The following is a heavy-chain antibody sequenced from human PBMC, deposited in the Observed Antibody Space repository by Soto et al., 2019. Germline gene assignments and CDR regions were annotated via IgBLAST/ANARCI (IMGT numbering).Heavy chain of an antibody. Sequence: QVQLVESGGGVAQPGRSLTLSCAASGLPFSRFGMHWVRQAPGKGLEWVALIWYDGSKKYYADSVKGRFTISRDNSKNTLYLQMTSLRVEDTAVYYCAKGDGFNFGQCDYWGQGSLVTVSS. D-gene: IGHD3-3*01. CDR3: AKGDGFNFGQCDY. CDR2: IWYDGSKK. CDR1: GLPFSRFG. J-gene: IGHJ4*02. V-gene: IGHV3-33*06.